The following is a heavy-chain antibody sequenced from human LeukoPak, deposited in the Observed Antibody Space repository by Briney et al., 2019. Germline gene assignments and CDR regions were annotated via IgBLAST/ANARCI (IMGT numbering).Heavy chain of an antibody. CDR1: GGSISSYY. V-gene: IGHV4-59*01. CDR2: IYYSGST. J-gene: IGHJ3*02. Sequence: KPSETLSLTCTVSGGSISSYYWSWIRQPPGKGLEWIGYIYYSGSTNYNPSLKSRVAMSVDTSKNQFSLKLRSVTAADTAVYYCARDREFSGSYPDAFDIWGQGRMVTVSS. D-gene: IGHD1-26*01. CDR3: ARDREFSGSYPDAFDI.